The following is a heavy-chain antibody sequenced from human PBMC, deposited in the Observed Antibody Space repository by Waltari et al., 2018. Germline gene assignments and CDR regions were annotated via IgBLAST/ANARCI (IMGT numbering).Heavy chain of an antibody. J-gene: IGHJ3*01. CDR3: ATYIGASIGTAAFDV. CDR2: ISYSGAT. V-gene: IGHV4-39*01. D-gene: IGHD3-16*01. Sequence: GWVRQPPGKGLVCTATISYSGATYNNPSLKSRVTISVDTSKNQFSLKLSSVTAADTAVYYCATYIGASIGTAAFDVWGQGTMVTVSS.